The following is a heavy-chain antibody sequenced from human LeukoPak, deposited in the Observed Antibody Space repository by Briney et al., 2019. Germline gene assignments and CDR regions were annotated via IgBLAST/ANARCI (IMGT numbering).Heavy chain of an antibody. J-gene: IGHJ4*02. V-gene: IGHV4-39*01. CDR3: ASSANYGGNSGYFDY. D-gene: IGHD4-23*01. CDR2: IYYSGST. Sequence: SETLSLTCTVSGGSVSSGSYYWSWIRQPPGKGLEWIGSIYYSGSTYYNPSLKSRVTISVDTSKNQFSLKLSSVTAADTAVYYCASSANYGGNSGYFDYWGQGTLVTVSS. CDR1: GGSVSSGSYY.